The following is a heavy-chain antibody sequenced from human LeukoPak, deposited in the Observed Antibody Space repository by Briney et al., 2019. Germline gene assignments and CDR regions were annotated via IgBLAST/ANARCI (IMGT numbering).Heavy chain of an antibody. V-gene: IGHV3-23*01. D-gene: IGHD6-19*01. CDR3: AKDERSYSSASYGWFDP. CDR1: GFTFSSYA. CDR2: ISGSGGST. Sequence: SGGSLRLSCAASGFTFSSYAMSWVRQAPGKGLEWVSAISGSGGSTYYAGSVKGRFTISRDNSKNTLSLQMNSLRAEDTAVYYCAKDERSYSSASYGWFDPWGRGTLVTVSS. J-gene: IGHJ5*02.